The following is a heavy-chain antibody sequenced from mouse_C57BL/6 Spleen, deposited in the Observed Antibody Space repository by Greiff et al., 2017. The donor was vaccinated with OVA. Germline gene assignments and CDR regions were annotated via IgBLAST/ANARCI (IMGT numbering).Heavy chain of an antibody. CDR1: GYTFTSYG. D-gene: IGHD1-1*01. Sequence: VQLQQSGAELARPGASVKLSCKASGYTFTSYGISWVKQRTGQGLEWIGEIYPRSGNTYYNEKFKGKATLTADKSSSTAYMELRSLTSEDSAVYFCATEDYGSFDYWGQGTTLTVSS. CDR2: IYPRSGNT. CDR3: ATEDYGSFDY. V-gene: IGHV1-81*01. J-gene: IGHJ2*01.